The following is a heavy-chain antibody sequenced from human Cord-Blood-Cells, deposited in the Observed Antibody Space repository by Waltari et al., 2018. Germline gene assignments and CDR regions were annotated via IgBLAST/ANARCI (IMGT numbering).Heavy chain of an antibody. J-gene: IGHJ3*02. Sequence: QVLLVQSGAEVTKPGASVKVSCKVSGYTLTELSMHWVRKAPGKGLEWMGGCYPEDGETIYHQKSRGRVTMTEEISTDTAYMGLGTVGSEDTALYYCATSHPVREMRSLAYDIWGQGTMVTVSS. V-gene: IGHV1-24*01. CDR1: GYTLTELS. D-gene: IGHD3-16*01. CDR3: ATSHPVREMRSLAYDI. CDR2: CYPEDGET.